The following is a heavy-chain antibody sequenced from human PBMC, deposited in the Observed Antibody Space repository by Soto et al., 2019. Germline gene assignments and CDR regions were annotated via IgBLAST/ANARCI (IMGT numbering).Heavy chain of an antibody. CDR1: GDSVSSNSAA. CDR2: TYYRSKWYN. Sequence: QSQTLSLTCAISGDSVSSNSAAWNWIRQSPSRGLEWLGRTYYRSKWYNDYAVSVKSRITINPDTSKNQFSLQLNSVTPEDTAVYYCARALVTIFGVVIYFDYWGQGTLVTVSS. D-gene: IGHD3-3*01. CDR3: ARALVTIFGVVIYFDY. V-gene: IGHV6-1*01. J-gene: IGHJ4*02.